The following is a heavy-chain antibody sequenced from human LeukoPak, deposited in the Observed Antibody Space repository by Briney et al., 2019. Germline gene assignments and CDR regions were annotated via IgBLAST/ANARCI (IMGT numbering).Heavy chain of an antibody. CDR2: IRYDGSNK. D-gene: IGHD3-3*01. Sequence: GGSLRLSCAASGFTFSSYGMHWVRQAPGKGLEWVAFIRYDGSNKYYADSVKGRFTISRDNSKNTLYLQMNSLRAEDTAVYYCAKTYYDFWSGYFDPWGQGTLVIVSS. CDR1: GFTFSSYG. J-gene: IGHJ5*02. V-gene: IGHV3-30*02. CDR3: AKTYYDFWSGYFDP.